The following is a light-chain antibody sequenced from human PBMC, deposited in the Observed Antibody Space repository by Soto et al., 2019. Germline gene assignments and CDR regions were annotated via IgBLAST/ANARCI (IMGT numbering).Light chain of an antibody. CDR3: QQYGSSLYT. Sequence: EIVLTQSPGTLSLSPGERATLSCRASQSVSSSYLAWYQQKPGQAPRLLIYGASSRATGIPDRFIGSGSWTAFTLTMSRLEPEDFAVYFWQQYGSSLYTVGQGINLEIK. CDR1: QSVSSSY. V-gene: IGKV3-20*01. CDR2: GAS. J-gene: IGKJ2*01.